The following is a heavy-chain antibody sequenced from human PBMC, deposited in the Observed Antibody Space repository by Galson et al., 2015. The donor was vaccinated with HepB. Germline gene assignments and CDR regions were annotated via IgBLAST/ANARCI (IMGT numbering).Heavy chain of an antibody. J-gene: IGHJ4*02. CDR2: IDPSDGDS. Sequence: SVKVSCKASGSTFTSYYVHWVRQAPGQGLEWMGIIDPSDGDSTYAQKFQGRVTMTRDTSTSTVYMELSSLNSEDTAVYYCARGRNRIMLRGGVIESGGRLDNWGQGTLVTVSS. CDR1: GSTFTSYY. D-gene: IGHD3-10*01. CDR3: ARGRNRIMLRGGVIESGGRLDN. V-gene: IGHV1-46*01.